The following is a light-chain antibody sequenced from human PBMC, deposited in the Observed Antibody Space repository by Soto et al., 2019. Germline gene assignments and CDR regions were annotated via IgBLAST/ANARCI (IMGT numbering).Light chain of an antibody. CDR1: SSDVGGYNY. J-gene: IGLJ3*02. CDR3: NSYTKSSTLNWV. V-gene: IGLV2-14*01. CDR2: EVS. Sequence: QSALTQPASVSGSPGQPITISCIGTSSDVGGYNYVSWYQQHPGKAPKLMIYEVSNRPSGVSNRFSGSKSGNTASLTISGLQAEDEADYYCNSYTKSSTLNWVFGGGTKVTVL.